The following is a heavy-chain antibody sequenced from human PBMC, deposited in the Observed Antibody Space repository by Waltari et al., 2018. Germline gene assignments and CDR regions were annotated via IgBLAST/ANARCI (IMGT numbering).Heavy chain of an antibody. J-gene: IGHJ6*02. CDR1: GGSFRGYY. Sequence: QVQLQQWGAGLLKPSEPLSLTCAVYGGSFRGYYWRWIRQPPGKGPEWIGEINHSGSTNYNPSLKSRVTISVDTSKNQFSLKLSSVTAADTAVYYCARGSTMVRGGGMDVWGQGTTVTVSS. D-gene: IGHD3-10*01. CDR3: ARGSTMVRGGGMDV. CDR2: INHSGST. V-gene: IGHV4-34*01.